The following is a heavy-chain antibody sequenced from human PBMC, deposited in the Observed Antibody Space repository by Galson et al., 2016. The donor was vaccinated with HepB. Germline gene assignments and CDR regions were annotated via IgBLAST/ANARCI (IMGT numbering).Heavy chain of an antibody. J-gene: IGHJ6*02. V-gene: IGHV3-48*02. CDR3: ARAPGNQGSGGYTPWYYGMDV. CDR1: GFSFSTFD. Sequence: SLRLSCAGSGFSFSTFDMNWVRQAPGKGLEWVSYISASSGTIYYADSVKGRFTIARDNAKNSVYLQMNSLRDEDTAVYYCARAPGNQGSGGYTPWYYGMDVWGQGTTVTVSS. D-gene: IGHD2-15*01. CDR2: ISASSGTI.